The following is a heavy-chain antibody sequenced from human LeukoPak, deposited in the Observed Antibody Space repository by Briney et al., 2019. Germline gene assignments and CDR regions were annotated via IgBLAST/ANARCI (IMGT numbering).Heavy chain of an antibody. Sequence: SETLSLTCTVSGGSISSSSYYWGWIRQPPGKGLEWIGSIYYSGTTYYNPSLKSRVTISVDTSKNQFSLTLTSLTAADTAVYYCARPKVGATRGFNYWGQGTLVTVSS. CDR3: ARPKVGATRGFNY. CDR1: GGSISSSSYY. J-gene: IGHJ4*02. V-gene: IGHV4-39*01. D-gene: IGHD1-26*01. CDR2: IYYSGTT.